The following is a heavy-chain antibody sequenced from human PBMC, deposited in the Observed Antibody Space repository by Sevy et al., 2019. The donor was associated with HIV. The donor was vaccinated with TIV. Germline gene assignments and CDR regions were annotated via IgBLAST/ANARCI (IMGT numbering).Heavy chain of an antibody. V-gene: IGHV4-61*02. CDR1: GGSISSGSYY. J-gene: IGHJ6*03. CDR3: ARGRQQLPIDYYYDMDV. CDR2: IYTSGST. D-gene: IGHD6-13*01. Sequence: SETLSLTCTVSGGSISSGSYYWSWIRQPAGKGLEWIGRIYTSGSTNYNPSLKSRVTISVDTSKNQFSLKLSSVTAADTAVYYCARGRQQLPIDYYYDMDVWGKGTTVTVSS.